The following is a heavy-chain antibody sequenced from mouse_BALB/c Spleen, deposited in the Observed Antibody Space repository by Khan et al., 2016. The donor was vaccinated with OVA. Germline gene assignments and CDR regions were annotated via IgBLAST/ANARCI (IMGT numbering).Heavy chain of an antibody. V-gene: IGHV2-2*02. Sequence: QVQLQQSGPGLVQPSQSLSITCTVSGFSLSNYSVHWVRQSPGKGLEWLGVIWSAGSTDYNAVFISRLNISKDNSRSQVFFKMNSLQPNDTAIYYCARRGYDYGRGALFAYWGQGTLVTVSA. D-gene: IGHD2-4*01. J-gene: IGHJ3*01. CDR3: ARRGYDYGRGALFAY. CDR1: GFSLSNYS. CDR2: IWSAGST.